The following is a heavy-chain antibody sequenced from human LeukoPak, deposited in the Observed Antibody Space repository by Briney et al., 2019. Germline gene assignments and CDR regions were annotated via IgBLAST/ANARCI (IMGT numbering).Heavy chain of an antibody. D-gene: IGHD3-3*01. V-gene: IGHV6-1*01. CDR2: TYYRSKWYN. CDR3: ARDVPEGDFWSTDYYYYYMDV. Sequence: SQTLSLTCAISGDSVSSNSAAWNWIRQSPSRGLEWLGRTYYRSKWYNDYAVSVKSRITINPDTSKNQFSLQLNSVTPEDTAVYYCARDVPEGDFWSTDYYYYYMDVWGKGTTVTVSS. J-gene: IGHJ6*03. CDR1: GDSVSSNSAA.